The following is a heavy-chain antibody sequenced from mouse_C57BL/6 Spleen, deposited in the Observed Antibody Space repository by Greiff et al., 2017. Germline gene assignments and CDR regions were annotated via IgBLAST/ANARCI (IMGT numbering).Heavy chain of an antibody. V-gene: IGHV1-69*01. J-gene: IGHJ1*03. Sequence: VKLQQPGAELVMPGASVKLSCKASGYTFTSYWMHWVKQRPGQGLEWIGEIDPSDSYTNYNQKFKGKSTLTVDKSSSTAYMQLSSLTSEDSAVYYCARRYYSNYEGYFDVWGTGTTVTVSS. CDR1: GYTFTSYW. D-gene: IGHD2-5*01. CDR3: ARRYYSNYEGYFDV. CDR2: IDPSDSYT.